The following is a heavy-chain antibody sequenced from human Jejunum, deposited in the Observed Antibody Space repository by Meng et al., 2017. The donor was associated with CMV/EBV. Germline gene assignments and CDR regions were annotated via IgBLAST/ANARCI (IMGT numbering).Heavy chain of an antibody. Sequence: ASGFIFRGYYMSWLRQAPGKGLEWLSYISPTGDTIFYTDSVKGRFTISRDNARNSLYLHMNSLTPEDTAVYYCARDLSKIRSNWFDPWGQGTLVTVSS. CDR2: ISPTGDTI. CDR3: ARDLSKIRSNWFDP. CDR1: GFIFRGYY. V-gene: IGHV3-11*01. J-gene: IGHJ5*02.